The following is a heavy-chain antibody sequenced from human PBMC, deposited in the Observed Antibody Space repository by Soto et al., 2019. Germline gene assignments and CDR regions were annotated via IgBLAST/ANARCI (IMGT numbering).Heavy chain of an antibody. CDR2: RNPNSGNT. CDR3: ARGYDSSGYSDY. D-gene: IGHD3-22*01. J-gene: IGHJ4*02. Sequence: QVQLGQSGAEVKKPGASVKVSCKASGYTFTSDDINWVRQANGQGLERMGWRNPNSGNTGYAQKFQGRVTMTRNTSLSTAYMELSSLSSEDTAVYYCARGYDSSGYSDYWGQGTLVTVS. CDR1: GYTFTSDD. V-gene: IGHV1-8*01.